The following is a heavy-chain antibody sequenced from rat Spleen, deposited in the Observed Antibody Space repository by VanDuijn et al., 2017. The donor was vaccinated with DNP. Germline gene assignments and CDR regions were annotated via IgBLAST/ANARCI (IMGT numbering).Heavy chain of an antibody. Sequence: QVQLKESGPGLVQPSQTLSLTCTVSGFSLTSYTVSWVRQPPGKGLEWIAAISSGGRTYYNSALKSRLSISRDTSKSQVFLKMNSLQTEDTAMYFCARVLTTEGLFAYWGQGTLVTVSS. D-gene: IGHD1-11*01. J-gene: IGHJ3*01. CDR1: GFSLTSYT. V-gene: IGHV2-6*01. CDR2: ISSGGRT. CDR3: ARVLTTEGLFAY.